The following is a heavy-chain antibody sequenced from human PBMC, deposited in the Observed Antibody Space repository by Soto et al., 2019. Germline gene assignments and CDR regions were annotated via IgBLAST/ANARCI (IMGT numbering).Heavy chain of an antibody. D-gene: IGHD2-15*01. CDR1: GFTFSTYV. Sequence: QVQLVESGGGVVQPGRSLRISCAASGFTFSTYVMHWVRQAPDKGLQWVAVISYDGSSKYYADSVKGRFTISRDNSNNTLYLQMNSLRAEDTAVYYCVKDWGRYCSGRTCYLFDDWGQGTLVTVSS. J-gene: IGHJ4*02. CDR2: ISYDGSSK. V-gene: IGHV3-30*18. CDR3: VKDWGRYCSGRTCYLFDD.